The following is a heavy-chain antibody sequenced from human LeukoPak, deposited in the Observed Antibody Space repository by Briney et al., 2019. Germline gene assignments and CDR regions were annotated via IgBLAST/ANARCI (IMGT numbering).Heavy chain of an antibody. CDR2: INPNSGGT. D-gene: IGHD2-21*02. CDR3: ARGGRHIVVVTARDYYGMDV. V-gene: IGHV1-2*04. CDR1: GGTFSSYA. Sequence: ASVKVSCKASGGTFSSYAISWVRQAPGQGLEWMGWINPNSGGTNYAQKFQGWVTMTRDTSISTAYMELSRLRSDDTAVYYCARGGRHIVVVTARDYYGMDVWGQGTTVTVSS. J-gene: IGHJ6*02.